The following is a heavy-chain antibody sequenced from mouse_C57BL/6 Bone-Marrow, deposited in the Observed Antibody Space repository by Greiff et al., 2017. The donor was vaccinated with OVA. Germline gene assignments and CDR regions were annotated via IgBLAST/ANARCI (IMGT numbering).Heavy chain of an antibody. D-gene: IGHD2-4*01. V-gene: IGHV1-15*01. CDR1: GYTFTDYE. J-gene: IGHJ1*03. Sequence: QVQLKQSGAELVRPGASVTLSCKASGYTFTDYEMHWVKQTPVHGLEWIGAIDPETGGTAYNQKFKGKAILTADKSSSTAYMELRSLTSEDSAVYYCTRDYDWYFDVWGTGTTVTVSS. CDR2: IDPETGGT. CDR3: TRDYDWYFDV.